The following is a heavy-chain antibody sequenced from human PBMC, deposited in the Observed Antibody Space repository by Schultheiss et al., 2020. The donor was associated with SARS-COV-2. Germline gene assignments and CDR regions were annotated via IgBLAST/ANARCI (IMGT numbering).Heavy chain of an antibody. CDR1: GFTFSCYW. Sequence: GGSLRLSCAASGFTFSCYWMHWVRQAPGKGLEWVSGISWNSGSIGYADSVKGRFTISRDNSKNTLYLQMNSLRAEDTAVYYCARELTLRLGELSLPLGFDYWGQGTLVTVSS. CDR2: ISWNSGSI. D-gene: IGHD3-16*02. J-gene: IGHJ4*02. V-gene: IGHV3-74*01. CDR3: ARELTLRLGELSLPLGFDY.